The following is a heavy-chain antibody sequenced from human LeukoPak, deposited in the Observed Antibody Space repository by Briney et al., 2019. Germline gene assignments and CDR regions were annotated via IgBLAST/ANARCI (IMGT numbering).Heavy chain of an antibody. CDR1: GFTFSGAW. CDR2: ISSSSSYI. V-gene: IGHV3-21*01. CDR3: ARGRPGKISMIVVITPPAFDY. D-gene: IGHD3-22*01. Sequence: GGSLKLSCAASGFTFSGAWMCWVRQAPGKGLEWVSSISSSSSYIYYADSVKGRFTISRDNAKNSLYLQMNSLRAEDTAVYYCARGRPGKISMIVVITPPAFDYWGQGTLVTVSS. J-gene: IGHJ4*02.